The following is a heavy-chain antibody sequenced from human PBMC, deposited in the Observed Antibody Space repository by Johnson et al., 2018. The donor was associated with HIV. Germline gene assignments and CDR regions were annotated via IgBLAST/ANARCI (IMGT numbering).Heavy chain of an antibody. CDR1: GFTFSSYD. CDR3: ARKGPTSGRADAFDL. J-gene: IGHJ3*01. CDR2: TSFDGSNK. V-gene: IGHV3-30*03. Sequence: VQLVESGGGVVQPGRSLRLSCAASGFTFSSYDIHWVRQAPGKGLEWVSGTSFDGSNKDYLDSVRARFTISRDNSKNTVYLQMNSLRAEDTAVYYCARKGPTSGRADAFDLWGQGTMVTVSS.